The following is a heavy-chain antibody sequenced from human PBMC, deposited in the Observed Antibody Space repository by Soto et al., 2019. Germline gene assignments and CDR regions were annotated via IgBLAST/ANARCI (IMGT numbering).Heavy chain of an antibody. CDR3: ARDDHIVVVPTSLGAMDV. V-gene: IGHV4-4*02. J-gene: IGHJ6*02. D-gene: IGHD2-2*01. CDR2: IYHSGST. Sequence: QVQLQESGPGLVKPSETLSLTCAVYGGSISSNKWWSWVRQPPGKGREWIGEIYHSGSTNYNPSPQRPVTISLDKSKNQFSLKLTSVTAADSAVYYCARDDHIVVVPTSLGAMDVWGQGTTVTVSS. CDR1: GGSISSNKW.